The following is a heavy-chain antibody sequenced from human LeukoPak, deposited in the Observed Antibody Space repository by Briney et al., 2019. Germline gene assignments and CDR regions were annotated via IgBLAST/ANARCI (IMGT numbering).Heavy chain of an antibody. Sequence: SETLSLTCAVSGYSISSGYYWGGIRQPPGKGLEWIGSIYHSGSTFYNPSLKSRITISVDTSKNQFSLKLTSVTAADTAVYYCAREQHLATWGQGTLVTVSS. CDR1: GYSISSGYY. J-gene: IGHJ4*02. V-gene: IGHV4-38-2*02. D-gene: IGHD6-13*01. CDR3: AREQHLAT. CDR2: IYHSGST.